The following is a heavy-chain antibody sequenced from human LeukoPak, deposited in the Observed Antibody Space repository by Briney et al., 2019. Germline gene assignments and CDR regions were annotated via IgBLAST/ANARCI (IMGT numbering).Heavy chain of an antibody. CDR2: ISSSGGST. D-gene: IGHD6-6*01. J-gene: IGHJ4*02. CDR1: GFTFSSYA. CDR3: AKDEYSSSPVTFDH. V-gene: IGHV3-23*01. Sequence: GSLRLSCAASGFTFSSYAMSWVRQAPGKGLEWVSGISSSGGSTYYADSAKGRFTTSRDNSKNTLYLQMKTLRAEDTAVYYCAKDEYSSSPVTFDHWGQGTLVTVSS.